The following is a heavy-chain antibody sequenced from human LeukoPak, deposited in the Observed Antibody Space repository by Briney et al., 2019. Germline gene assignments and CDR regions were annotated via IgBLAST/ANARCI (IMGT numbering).Heavy chain of an antibody. J-gene: IGHJ5*02. CDR3: ARDHGGGDPGWFDP. V-gene: IGHV1-2*02. CDR2: INPNSGGT. Sequence: ASVKVSCKASGYTFTGYYMHWVRQAPGQGLEWMGWINPNSGGTNYAQKFQGRVTMTRDTSISTAYMEPSRLRSDDTAVYYCARDHGGGDPGWFDPWGQGTLVTVSS. CDR1: GYTFTGYY. D-gene: IGHD2-21*02.